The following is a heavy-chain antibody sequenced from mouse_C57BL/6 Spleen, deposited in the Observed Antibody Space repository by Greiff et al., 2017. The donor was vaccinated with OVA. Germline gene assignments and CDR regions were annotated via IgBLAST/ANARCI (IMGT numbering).Heavy chain of an antibody. CDR2: INPSTGGT. CDR1: GYSFTGYY. J-gene: IGHJ2*01. D-gene: IGHD4-1*01. CDR3: AREDWVDY. Sequence: EVQLQQSGPELVKPGASVKISCKASGYSFTGYYMHWVKQSSEKSLEWIGEINPSTGGTSYNQKFKGKATLTVDKSSSTAYMQLKSLTSEDSAVYYCAREDWVDYWGQGTTLTVSS. V-gene: IGHV1-43*01.